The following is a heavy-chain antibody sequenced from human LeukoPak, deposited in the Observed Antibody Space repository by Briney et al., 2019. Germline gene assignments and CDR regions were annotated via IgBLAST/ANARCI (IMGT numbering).Heavy chain of an antibody. J-gene: IGHJ4*02. CDR2: INHSGST. CDR3: ERGRDPDFDY. CDR1: GGSFSGYY. Sequence: PSETLSLTCAVYGGSFSGYYWSWIRQPPGKGLEWIGEINHSGSTNYNPSLKSRVTISVDTSKNQFSLKLSAVTAADTAVYYCERGRDPDFDYWGQGTLVTVSS. V-gene: IGHV4-34*01.